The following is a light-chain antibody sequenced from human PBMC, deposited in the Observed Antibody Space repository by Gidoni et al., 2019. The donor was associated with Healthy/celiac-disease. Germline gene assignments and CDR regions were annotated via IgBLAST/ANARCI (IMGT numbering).Light chain of an antibody. J-gene: IGLJ2*01. V-gene: IGLV1-44*01. Sequence: QSVLTQPPSASETPGQRVTISCSGSSSNIGSNTVNWYQQLPGTAPKLLIYSHNQRPSGVPDRFSGSKSGTSASLAISGLQSEDEADYYCAAWDDSLNVVFGGGTKLXV. CDR1: SSNIGSNT. CDR2: SHN. CDR3: AAWDDSLNVV.